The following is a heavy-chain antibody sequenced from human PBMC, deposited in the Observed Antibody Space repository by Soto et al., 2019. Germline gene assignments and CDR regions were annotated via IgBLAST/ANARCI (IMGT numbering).Heavy chain of an antibody. D-gene: IGHD5-12*01. CDR2: ISGSSRTTI. CDR1: GFTFSPYN. Sequence: LRLSCAASGFTFSPYNMNWVRQAPGKGLEWVSYISGSSRTTIYYADSVEGRFTISRDNAKDSLYLQMDSLRDEDTAVYYCARGAYDWNYFDYWGQGTLVTVSS. V-gene: IGHV3-48*02. CDR3: ARGAYDWNYFDY. J-gene: IGHJ4*02.